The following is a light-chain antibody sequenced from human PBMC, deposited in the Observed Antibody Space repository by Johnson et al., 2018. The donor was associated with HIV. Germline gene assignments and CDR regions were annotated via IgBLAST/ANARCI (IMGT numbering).Light chain of an antibody. CDR1: SFNIGINF. CDR3: GAWDSSLRVYV. Sequence: QSVLTQPPSVSAAPGQRVTISCSGSSFNIGINFVSWYQQVPGTAPKLLICESNKRPSGIPNRFSSSKSGTSATLGITGLQTGDEADYYCGAWDSSLRVYVFGTGTKVTVL. V-gene: IGLV1-51*02. J-gene: IGLJ1*01. CDR2: ESN.